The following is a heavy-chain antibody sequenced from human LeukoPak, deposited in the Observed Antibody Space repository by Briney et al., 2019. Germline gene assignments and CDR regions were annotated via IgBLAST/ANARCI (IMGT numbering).Heavy chain of an antibody. CDR2: IYYSGST. CDR1: GGSISSSSYY. J-gene: IGHJ4*02. D-gene: IGHD6-13*01. CDR3: ARYLGSSRYYYFDY. Sequence: SETLSLTCTVSGGSISSSSYYWGWIRQPPGKGLEWIGSIYYSGSTYYNPSLKSRVTISVDTSKNQFSLKLSSVTAADTAVYYCARYLGSSRYYYFDYWGQGTLVTVSS. V-gene: IGHV4-39*01.